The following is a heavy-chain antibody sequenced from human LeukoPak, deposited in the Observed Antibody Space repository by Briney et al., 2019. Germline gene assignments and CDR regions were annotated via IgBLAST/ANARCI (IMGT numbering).Heavy chain of an antibody. D-gene: IGHD5-12*01. CDR1: GFTFSSYA. CDR3: ARTRRSTGYSGYEAFDY. CDR2: IRGSGGST. Sequence: GGSLRLSCAASGFTFSSYAMSWVRQAPGKGLEWVSAIRGSGGSTYYADSVKGRFTISRDNAKNSLYLQMNSLRAEDTAVYYCARTRRSTGYSGYEAFDYWGQGTLVTVSS. J-gene: IGHJ4*02. V-gene: IGHV3-23*01.